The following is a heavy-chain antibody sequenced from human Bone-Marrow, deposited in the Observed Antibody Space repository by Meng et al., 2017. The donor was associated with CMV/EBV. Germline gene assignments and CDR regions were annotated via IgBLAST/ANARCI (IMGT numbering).Heavy chain of an antibody. CDR2: IYPGDSDT. D-gene: IGHD3-22*01. J-gene: IGHJ3*02. CDR3: ASQTYYYDSSGYSGDAFDI. Sequence: GESLKISCKGSGYSFTSYWIGWVRQMPGKGLEWMGIIYPGDSDTRYSPSFQGQVTISADKSISTAYLQWSSPKASDTAMYYCASQTYYYDSSGYSGDAFDIRGQGTMVTVSS. CDR1: GYSFTSYW. V-gene: IGHV5-51*01.